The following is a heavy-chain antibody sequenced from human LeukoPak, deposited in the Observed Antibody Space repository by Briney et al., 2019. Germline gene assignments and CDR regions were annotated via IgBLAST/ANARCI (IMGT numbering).Heavy chain of an antibody. CDR1: GGTFSSYD. D-gene: IGHD3-22*01. J-gene: IGHJ5*02. Sequence: SVKVSCNASGGTFSSYDISWVRHAPGQGFEGMDDLIHIFCTKKYAQNLQGRDTMTGDTSTDTPYMDVRRLSSEDTAVYYCATTYYYDSSGYRGTEFRFDPWGQGTLVTVSS. CDR2: LIHIFCTK. CDR3: ATTYYYDSSGYRGTEFRFDP. V-gene: IGHV1-69*06.